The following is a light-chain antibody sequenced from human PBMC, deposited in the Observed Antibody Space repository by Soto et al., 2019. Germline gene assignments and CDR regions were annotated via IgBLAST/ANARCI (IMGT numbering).Light chain of an antibody. CDR1: SSNIGAGYD. CDR3: QSYDSSLRGSYV. Sequence: QSVLTQPPSVSGAPGQRVTISCTGSSSNIGAGYDVHWYQQLPGTAPKLLIYGNSNRPSGVPDRFSGSKSGTSASLAITGLQAQDEADYSCQSYDSSLRGSYVFGTGTKLTVL. J-gene: IGLJ1*01. V-gene: IGLV1-40*01. CDR2: GNS.